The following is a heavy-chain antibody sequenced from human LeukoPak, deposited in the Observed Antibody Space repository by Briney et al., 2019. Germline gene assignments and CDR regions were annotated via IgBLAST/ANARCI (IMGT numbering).Heavy chain of an antibody. CDR3: ARPYTAYAFDY. CDR1: GFTFSSYE. CDR2: ISRSGSTI. V-gene: IGHV3-48*03. Sequence: GGSLRLSCAASGFTFSSYEMSWVRQAPGKGLEWVSYISRSGSTIFYADSVKGRFTISRDNAKNSLYLRMNSLRAEDTAVYYCARPYTAYAFDYWGQGTLVTVSS. J-gene: IGHJ4*02. D-gene: IGHD5-12*01.